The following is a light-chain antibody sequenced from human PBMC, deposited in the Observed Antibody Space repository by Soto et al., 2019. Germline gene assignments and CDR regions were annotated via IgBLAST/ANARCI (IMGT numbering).Light chain of an antibody. CDR3: SSYAGSNTVI. J-gene: IGLJ2*01. CDR1: NSDVGGYNY. V-gene: IGLV2-8*01. CDR2: EVT. Sequence: QSALTQPPSASGSPGQSVTISCSGTNSDVGGYNYVSWYQLHPDRAPKVMIYEVTKRPSGVPDRFSGSKSGNTASLTVSGLQAEDEGDYYCSSYAGSNTVIFGGGTKVTV.